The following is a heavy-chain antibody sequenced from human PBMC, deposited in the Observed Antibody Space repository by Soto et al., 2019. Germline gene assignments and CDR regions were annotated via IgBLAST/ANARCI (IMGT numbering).Heavy chain of an antibody. J-gene: IGHJ4*02. CDR2: IYYSGST. CDR1: GGSISSYY. CDR3: AGYDFWSGYQFDY. Sequence: SETLSLTCTVSGGSISSYYWSWIRQPPGKGLEWIGYIYYSGSTNYNPSLKSRVTISVDTSKNQFSLKLSSVTAADTAVYYCAGYDFWSGYQFDYWGQGTLVTVSS. D-gene: IGHD3-3*01. V-gene: IGHV4-59*01.